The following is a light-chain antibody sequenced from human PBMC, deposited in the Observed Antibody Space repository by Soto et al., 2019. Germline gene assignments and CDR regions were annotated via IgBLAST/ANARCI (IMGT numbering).Light chain of an antibody. J-gene: IGLJ2*01. V-gene: IGLV4-69*01. CDR3: QTWATGIQI. CDR1: SGHSSYA. CDR2: LNSDGSH. Sequence: QPVLTQSPSASASLGASVKLTCTLSSGHSSYAIAWHQQQPEKGPRYWMKLNSDGSHSKGDGIPDRFSGSSSGAERYLTISSLQSEEEADYYCQTWATGIQIFGGGTKVTVL.